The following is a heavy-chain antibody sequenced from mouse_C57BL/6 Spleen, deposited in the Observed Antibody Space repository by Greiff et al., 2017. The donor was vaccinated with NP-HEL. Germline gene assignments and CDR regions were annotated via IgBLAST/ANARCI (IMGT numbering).Heavy chain of an antibody. J-gene: IGHJ3*01. CDR2: IDPEDGDT. Sequence: VQLQQSGAELVRPGASVKLSCTASGFTIKDYYMHWVKQRPEQGLEWIGRIDPEDGDTEYAPKFQGKATMTADTYSNTPYLQLSSLTSEDTAGDYCTASNYSNYEGYWGQGTLVTVSA. V-gene: IGHV14-1*01. CDR1: GFTIKDYY. D-gene: IGHD2-5*01. CDR3: TASNYSNYEGY.